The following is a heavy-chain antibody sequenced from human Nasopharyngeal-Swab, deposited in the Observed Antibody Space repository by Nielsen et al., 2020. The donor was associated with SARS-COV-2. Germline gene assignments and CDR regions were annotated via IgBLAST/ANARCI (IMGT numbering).Heavy chain of an antibody. CDR3: ARDYRTVTTGGVYYYYYMDV. V-gene: IGHV4-61*06. D-gene: IGHD4-17*01. Sequence: RQATGKGLEWVGYFYYSGSTNYNPSLKSRVTISVDTSKNQFSLKLSSATAADTAVYYCARDYRTVTTGGVYYYYYMDVWGKGTTVTVSS. CDR2: FYYSGST. J-gene: IGHJ6*03.